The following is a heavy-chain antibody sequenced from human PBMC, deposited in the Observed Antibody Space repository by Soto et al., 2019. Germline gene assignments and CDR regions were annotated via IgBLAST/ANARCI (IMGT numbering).Heavy chain of an antibody. CDR1: GFTFNSHG. D-gene: IGHD2-2*01. CDR3: ARGAEYQLLSRDYFYGMDV. Sequence: QVQLVEAGGGVVQPGRSLRLSCGASGFTFNSHGMHWVRQAPGKGLEWVAVISYEGSNNFYAESVKCRFTISRDNSKNTLYLQMNSMRREDTAVYYCARGAEYQLLSRDYFYGMDVWGQGTTVTVSS. V-gene: IGHV3-30*03. J-gene: IGHJ6*02. CDR2: ISYEGSNN.